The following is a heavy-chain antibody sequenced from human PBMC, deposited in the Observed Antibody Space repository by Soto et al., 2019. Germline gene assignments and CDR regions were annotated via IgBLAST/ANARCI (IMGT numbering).Heavy chain of an antibody. CDR2: IIPIFATA. CDR3: ARSITGTVSYYYGMDV. V-gene: IGHV1-69*05. J-gene: IGHJ6*02. Sequence: QVQLVQSGAEVKKPGSSVKVSCKASGGTFSSYAISWVRQAPGQGLEWMGGIIPIFATAAYAQKFQGRVKISSDESTRAAYMELSSLRSEDTAVYYCARSITGTVSYYYGMDVWGQGNAVTVSS. CDR1: GGTFSSYA. D-gene: IGHD1-20*01.